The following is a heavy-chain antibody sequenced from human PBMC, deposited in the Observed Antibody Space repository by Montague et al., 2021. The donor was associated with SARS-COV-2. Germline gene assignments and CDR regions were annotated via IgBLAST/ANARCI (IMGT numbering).Heavy chain of an antibody. J-gene: IGHJ4*02. CDR3: AKGMDRMVQGIIIWKNGDYFDY. D-gene: IGHD3-10*01. V-gene: IGHV3-23*01. CDR2: ISGGVGNT. CDR1: EFTFSAYA. Sequence: SLRLACAASEFTFSAYAMNWVRQAPGRGLEWVAGISGGVGNTYCADSVKGRFTISRDNSKKALYLQLNTLRPEDTAVYYCAKGMDRMVQGIIIWKNGDYFDYWGQGTLVAVSS.